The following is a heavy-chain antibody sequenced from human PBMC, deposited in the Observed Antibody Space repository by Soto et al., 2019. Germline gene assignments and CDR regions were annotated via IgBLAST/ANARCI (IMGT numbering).Heavy chain of an antibody. V-gene: IGHV1-8*01. D-gene: IGHD6-19*01. CDR2: MNPNSGDT. J-gene: IGHJ6*02. CDR3: ARGPGSSDWRFSYYYMDV. Sequence: QVQLVQSGAEVKKPGASVKDSCTFTTYDINWVRQAAGRGLEWMAWMNPNSGDTRYTQKLQGRVTMTRDTSKFTAYMELTNLRSDDTAVYYCARGPGSSDWRFSYYYMDVWDQGTTVTVSS. CDR1: FTTYD.